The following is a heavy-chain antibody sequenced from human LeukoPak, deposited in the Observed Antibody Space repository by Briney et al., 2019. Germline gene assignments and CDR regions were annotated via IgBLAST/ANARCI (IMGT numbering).Heavy chain of an antibody. CDR3: AKESPYCHGTDCRIYYFDS. CDR1: GFTFRSYA. CDR2: ISKDADAT. V-gene: IGHV3-23*01. J-gene: IGHJ4*02. D-gene: IGHD2-21*02. Sequence: GGSLRLSCAASGFTFRSYAMSWVRQAPGKGLEWVSAISKDADATYYAGSVKGRFTISRDNSKDTLSLQMNSLRAEDTAVYYCAKESPYCHGTDCRIYYFDSWGQGILVTVSS.